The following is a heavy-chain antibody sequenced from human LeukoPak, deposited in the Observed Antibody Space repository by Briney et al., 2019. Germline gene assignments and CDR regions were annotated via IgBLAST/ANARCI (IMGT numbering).Heavy chain of an antibody. CDR3: ARFTPQGYGWGGYNRFDP. D-gene: IGHD3-16*01. V-gene: IGHV4-59*01. CDR2: IYYSGST. J-gene: IGHJ5*02. CDR1: GGSISSYY. Sequence: SETLSLTCTVSGGSISSYYWSWIRQPPGKGLEWIGYIYYSGSTNYNPSLKSRVTISVDTSKNQFSLKLGSVTAADTAVYYCARFTPQGYGWGGYNRFDPWGQGTPVTVSS.